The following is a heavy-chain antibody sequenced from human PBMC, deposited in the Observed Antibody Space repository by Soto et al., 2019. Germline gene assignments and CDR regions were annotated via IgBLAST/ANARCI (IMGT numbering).Heavy chain of an antibody. CDR3: ASGIDQPPVGLYFDT. D-gene: IGHD2-2*01. CDR1: GGTFTSYI. CDR2: IIPAFGTA. J-gene: IGHJ4*02. V-gene: IGHV1-69*06. Sequence: QVQLVQSGAEVKNPGSSVKVSCKTSGGTFTSYIIDWVRQAPGQGLAWMGVIIPAFGTAKYAQKFQGRVMITADKSTTTAYRELMTLTSEYTAVYYCASGIDQPPVGLYFDTWGQGTLVTVSS.